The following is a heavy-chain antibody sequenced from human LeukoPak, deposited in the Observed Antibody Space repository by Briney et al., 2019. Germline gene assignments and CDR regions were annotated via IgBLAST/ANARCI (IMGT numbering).Heavy chain of an antibody. V-gene: IGHV7-4-1*02. J-gene: IGHJ6*02. CDR1: GYTFTSYA. Sequence: ASVNVSCKASGYTFTSYAMNWVRQAPGQGLEWMGWINTNTGNPTYAQGFTGRFVFSLDTSVSTAYLQISSLKAEDTAVYYCASDPTNSFWFYYYGMDVWGQGTTVTVSS. D-gene: IGHD3-3*01. CDR3: ASDPTNSFWFYYYGMDV. CDR2: INTNTGNP.